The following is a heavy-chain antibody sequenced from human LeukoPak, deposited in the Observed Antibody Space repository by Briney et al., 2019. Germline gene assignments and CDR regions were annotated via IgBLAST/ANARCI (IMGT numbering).Heavy chain of an antibody. V-gene: IGHV4-34*01. D-gene: IGHD3-3*01. J-gene: IGHJ6*03. CDR1: GGSFSGYY. CDR2: INHSGST. Sequence: SETLSLTCAVYGGSFSGYYWSWIRQPPGKGLEWIGEINHSGSTNYNPSLKSRVTISVDTSKNQFSLKLSSVTAADTAVYYCAGAPYYDFWSGYYTGYMDVWGKGTTVTVSS. CDR3: AGAPYYDFWSGYYTGYMDV.